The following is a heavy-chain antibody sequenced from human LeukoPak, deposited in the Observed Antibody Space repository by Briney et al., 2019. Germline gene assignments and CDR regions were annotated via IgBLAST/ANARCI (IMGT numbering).Heavy chain of an antibody. D-gene: IGHD3-10*01. CDR2: IYTSGST. V-gene: IGHV4-4*07. CDR1: GGSISSYY. Sequence: SETLSLTCTVSGGSISSYYWSWIRQPAGKGLEWIGRIYTSGSTNYNPSLKSRVTMSGDTSKNQFSLKLSSVPAADTAVYYCAREVVHYYGSGSYPGWFDPWGQGTLVTVSS. J-gene: IGHJ5*02. CDR3: AREVVHYYGSGSYPGWFDP.